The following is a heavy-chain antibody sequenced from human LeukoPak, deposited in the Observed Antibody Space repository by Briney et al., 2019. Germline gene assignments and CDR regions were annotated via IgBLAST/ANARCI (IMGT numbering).Heavy chain of an antibody. V-gene: IGHV4-59*06. J-gene: IGHJ6*02. D-gene: IGHD6-6*01. CDR3: AIVPYSSSPPYYYYYGMDV. Sequence: SETLSLTCGGNGGSFSGYYWSWIRQHPGKGLEWIGYIYYSGSTYYNPSLKSGVTISVDTSKNQFSLKLSSVTAADTAVYYCAIVPYSSSPPYYYYYGMDVWGQGTTVTVSS. CDR1: GGSFSGYY. CDR2: IYYSGST.